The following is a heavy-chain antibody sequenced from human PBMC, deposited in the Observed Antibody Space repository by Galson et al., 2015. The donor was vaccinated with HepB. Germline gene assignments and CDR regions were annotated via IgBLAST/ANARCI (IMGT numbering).Heavy chain of an antibody. CDR2: IKSKTDGGTT. J-gene: IGHJ3*02. Sequence: FLRLSCAASGFTFSNAWMSWVRQAPGKGLEWVGRIKSKTDGGTTDYAAPVKGRFTISRDDSKNTLYLQMNSLKTEDTAVYHCTTARYSGSYSAFDIWGQGTMVTVSS. CDR1: GFTFSNAW. D-gene: IGHD1-26*01. CDR3: TTARYSGSYSAFDI. V-gene: IGHV3-15*01.